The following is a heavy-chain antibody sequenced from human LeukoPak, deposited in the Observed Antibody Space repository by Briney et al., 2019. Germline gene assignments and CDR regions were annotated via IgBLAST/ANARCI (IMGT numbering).Heavy chain of an antibody. D-gene: IGHD3-3*01. J-gene: IGHJ6*03. Sequence: ASVKVSCKASGYTFTSYYMHWVRQASAQGLESVGIINPSGGRTSYAQKFQGRVNMPGDMSTSTVYVELSSLRSEDTAVYYCARHRLPITIFGVVHYYYMDVWGKGTTVSVSS. CDR3: ARHRLPITIFGVVHYYYMDV. CDR2: INPSGGRT. V-gene: IGHV1-46*01. CDR1: GYTFTSYY.